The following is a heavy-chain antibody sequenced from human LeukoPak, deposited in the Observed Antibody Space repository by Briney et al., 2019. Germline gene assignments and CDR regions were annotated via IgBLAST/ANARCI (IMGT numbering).Heavy chain of an antibody. J-gene: IGHJ3*02. CDR2: IYHIGST. CDR3: ARRGYDILTGYHSDI. D-gene: IGHD3-9*01. V-gene: IGHV4-30-2*01. Sequence: SQTLSLTCAVSGGSISSGGYSWSWIRQPPGKGLEWIGYIYHIGSTYYNPSLKSRVTISVDRSKNQFSLKLSSVTAADTAVYYCARRGYDILTGYHSDIWGQGTMVTVS. CDR1: GGSISSGGYS.